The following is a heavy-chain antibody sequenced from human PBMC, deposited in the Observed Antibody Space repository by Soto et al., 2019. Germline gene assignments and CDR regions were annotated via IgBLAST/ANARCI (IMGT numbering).Heavy chain of an antibody. D-gene: IGHD2-21*01. V-gene: IGHV3-15*07. Sequence: EVQLVESGGGLLKPGESVRLSCAASGFSFDNAWMNWVRQAPGKGLEWVGRIQSKTYGAATDYAAPVKGRFTISRDDSKNTLYLHMNSLKAEDSAVYYCTSGLIVVVAASRLAGYLGQGTLVTVSS. CDR3: TSGLIVVVAASRLAGY. J-gene: IGHJ4*02. CDR1: GFSFDNAW. CDR2: IQSKTYGAAT.